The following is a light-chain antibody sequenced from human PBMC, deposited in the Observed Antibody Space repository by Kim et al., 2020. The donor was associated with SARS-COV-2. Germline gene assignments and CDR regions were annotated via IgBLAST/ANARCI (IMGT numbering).Light chain of an antibody. CDR1: NTGNKN. CDR3: QVWDSSIGV. V-gene: IGLV3-9*01. CDR2: RDT. J-gene: IGLJ2*01. Sequence: SYELTQPLSVSVALGQTARITCGGNNTGNKNVHWYQQKPGQAPILVIYRDTNRPSGIPERFSGSNSGNTATLTISRAQAGDESDYYCQVWDSSIGVFGGGTQLTVL.